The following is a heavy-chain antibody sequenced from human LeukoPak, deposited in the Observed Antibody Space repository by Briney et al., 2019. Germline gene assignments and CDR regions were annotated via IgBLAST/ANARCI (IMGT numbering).Heavy chain of an antibody. CDR3: ARYVDTAMVTRVDP. V-gene: IGHV4-39*01. CDR1: GGSISSSSYY. CDR2: IYYSGST. J-gene: IGHJ5*02. Sequence: SETLSLTCTVSGGSISSSSYYWGWIRQPPGKGLEWIGSIYYSGSTCYNPSLKSRVTISVDTSKNQFSLKLSSVTAADTAVYYCARYVDTAMVTRVDPWGLGTLVTVSS. D-gene: IGHD5-18*01.